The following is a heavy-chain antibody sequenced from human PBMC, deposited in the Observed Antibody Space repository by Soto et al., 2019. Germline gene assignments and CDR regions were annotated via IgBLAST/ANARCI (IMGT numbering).Heavy chain of an antibody. D-gene: IGHD3-16*01. CDR1: GASISPNY. CDR2: IYFAWTT. CDR3: SRLGAFFQARDS. V-gene: IGHV4-59*08. J-gene: IGHJ4*02. Sequence: QVQLEESGPGLVKPSETLSLTCTVSGASISPNYWSWIRQPPGQGLEWIGYIYFAWTTTYNPSLRSLVAMSVDTSANHFSLNLTAVTAADTDIYYCSRLGAFFQARDSGCQGTLVTVSS.